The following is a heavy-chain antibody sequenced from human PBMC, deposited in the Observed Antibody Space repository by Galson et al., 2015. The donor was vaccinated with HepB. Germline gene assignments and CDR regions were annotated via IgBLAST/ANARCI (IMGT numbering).Heavy chain of an antibody. CDR1: GFTFSSYG. D-gene: IGHD2-21*02. Sequence: SLRLSCAASGFTFSSYGMHWVRQAPGKGLEWVAVIWYDGSNKYYADSVKGRFTISGDNSKNTLYLQMNSLRAEDTAVYYCARKRRPYCGGDCYLDYWGQGTLVTVSS. J-gene: IGHJ4*02. CDR3: ARKRRPYCGGDCYLDY. V-gene: IGHV3-33*08. CDR2: IWYDGSNK.